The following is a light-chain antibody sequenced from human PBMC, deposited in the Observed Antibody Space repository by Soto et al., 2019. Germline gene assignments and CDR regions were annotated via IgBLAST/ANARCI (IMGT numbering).Light chain of an antibody. V-gene: IGKV3-15*01. Sequence: EIVMTQSPATLSVSPGERATLSCRASQSVSSNLAWYQQQPGQAPRLLIYGASTRATGIPARFSGSGSGTEFTLTISSLQSEDFAVYYCQRYNNWPPTFGQGSRLEIK. CDR2: GAS. J-gene: IGKJ5*01. CDR1: QSVSSN. CDR3: QRYNNWPPT.